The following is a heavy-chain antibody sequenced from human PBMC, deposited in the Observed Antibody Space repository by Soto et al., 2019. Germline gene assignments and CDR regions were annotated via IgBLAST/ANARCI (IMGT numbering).Heavy chain of an antibody. J-gene: IGHJ5*02. CDR2: IYSGGST. CDR1: GFTVSSNY. V-gene: IGHV3-53*01. Sequence: PGGSLRLSCAASGFTVSSNYMSWVRQAPGQGLEWVSVIYSGGSTYYADSVKGRFTISRDNSKNTLYLQMNSLSAQDTAVYYWASSQTGSGVWFDPWGQGTLVTVSS. D-gene: IGHD1-1*01. CDR3: ASSQTGSGVWFDP.